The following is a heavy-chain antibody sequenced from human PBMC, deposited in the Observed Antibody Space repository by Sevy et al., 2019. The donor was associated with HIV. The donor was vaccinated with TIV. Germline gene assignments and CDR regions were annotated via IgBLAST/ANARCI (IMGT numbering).Heavy chain of an antibody. Sequence: GGSLRLSCAASGFTFSSFIMSWVRQAPGKGLERISYIRRRSSTMYYADSVMGRFTISRDDAENSLSLQMNSLRAEDTAVYYCARITVTTHFDYWGPGTLVTVSS. CDR1: GFTFSSFI. J-gene: IGHJ4*02. D-gene: IGHD4-17*01. CDR2: IRRRSSTM. V-gene: IGHV3-48*01. CDR3: ARITVTTHFDY.